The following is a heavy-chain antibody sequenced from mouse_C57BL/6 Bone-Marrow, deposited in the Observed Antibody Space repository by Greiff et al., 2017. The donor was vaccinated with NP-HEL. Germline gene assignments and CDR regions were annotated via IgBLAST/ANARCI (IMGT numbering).Heavy chain of an antibody. Sequence: EVQLQQSGPELVKPGASVKISCKASGYSFTGYYMNWVKQSPEKSLEWIGEINPSTGGTTYNQTFKAKATLTVDKSSSTAYMQLKSLTSEDSAVYYCARVLWYWFAYWGQGTLVTVSA. CDR2: INPSTGGT. CDR1: GYSFTGYY. V-gene: IGHV1-42*01. J-gene: IGHJ3*01. D-gene: IGHD2-1*01. CDR3: ARVLWYWFAY.